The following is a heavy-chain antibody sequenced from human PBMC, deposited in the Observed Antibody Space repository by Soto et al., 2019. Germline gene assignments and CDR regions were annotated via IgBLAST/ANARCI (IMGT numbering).Heavy chain of an antibody. Sequence: QVQLVESGGGVVQPGRSLRLSCAASGFTFSSYAMHWVRQAPGKGLEWVAVISYDGSNKYYADSVKGRFTISRDNSKNTLYLQMNSLRAEDTAVYYCARGGGDIVATIEAPEHADYWGQGTLVTVSS. CDR3: ARGGGDIVATIEAPEHADY. D-gene: IGHD5-12*01. CDR1: GFTFSSYA. J-gene: IGHJ4*02. CDR2: ISYDGSNK. V-gene: IGHV3-30-3*01.